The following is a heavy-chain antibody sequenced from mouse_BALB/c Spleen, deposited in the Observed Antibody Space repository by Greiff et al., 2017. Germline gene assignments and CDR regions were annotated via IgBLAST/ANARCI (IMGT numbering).Heavy chain of an antibody. CDR2: ISDGGSYT. V-gene: IGHV5-4*02. Sequence: EVKVVESGGGLVKPGGSLKLSCAASGFTFSDYYMYWVRQTPEKRLEWVATISDGGSYTYYPDSVKGRFTISRDNAKNNLYLQMSSLKSEDTAMYYCARYYYGYAMDYWGQGTSVTVSS. D-gene: IGHD1-1*01. CDR1: GFTFSDYY. CDR3: ARYYYGYAMDY. J-gene: IGHJ4*01.